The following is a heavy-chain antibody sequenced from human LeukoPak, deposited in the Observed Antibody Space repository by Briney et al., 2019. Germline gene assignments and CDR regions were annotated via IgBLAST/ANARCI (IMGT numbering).Heavy chain of an antibody. V-gene: IGHV3-21*01. CDR3: ARVRSAGDWDDY. CDR1: GFTFSSYS. CDR2: ISSSSSYI. J-gene: IGHJ4*02. Sequence: GGSLRLSCAASGFTFSSYSMNWVRQAPGKGLEWVSSISSSSSYIYYADSGKGRFTVSRDNAKNSLYLQMNSLRAEDTAVYYCARVRSAGDWDDYWGQGTLVTVSS. D-gene: IGHD3/OR15-3a*01.